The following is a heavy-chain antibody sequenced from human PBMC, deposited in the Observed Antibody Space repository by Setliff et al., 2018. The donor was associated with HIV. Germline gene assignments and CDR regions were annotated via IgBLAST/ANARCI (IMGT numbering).Heavy chain of an antibody. Sequence: PSETLSLTCAVYSGSFSGYRWTWIRQPPGKGLEWIGEINHRGSTYYNPSLKSRVTISVDSSKNQFSLRLSSVTAADTAVYYCAREGFWSGYAFGYWGQGTLVTVSS. V-gene: IGHV4-34*01. J-gene: IGHJ4*02. CDR3: AREGFWSGYAFGY. D-gene: IGHD3-3*01. CDR1: SGSFSGYR. CDR2: INHRGST.